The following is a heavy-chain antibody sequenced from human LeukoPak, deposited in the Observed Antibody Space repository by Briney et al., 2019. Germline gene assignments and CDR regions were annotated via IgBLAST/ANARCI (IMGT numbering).Heavy chain of an antibody. CDR1: GGSFSGYY. V-gene: IGHV4-34*01. Sequence: SETLSLTCAVYGGSFSGYYWSWIRQPPGKGLEWIGEINHSGSTNYNPSLKSRVTISVDTSKNQFSLKLSSVTAADTAMYYCARGRPYMDVWGKGTTVTVSS. CDR2: INHSGST. J-gene: IGHJ6*03. D-gene: IGHD6-6*01. CDR3: ARGRPYMDV.